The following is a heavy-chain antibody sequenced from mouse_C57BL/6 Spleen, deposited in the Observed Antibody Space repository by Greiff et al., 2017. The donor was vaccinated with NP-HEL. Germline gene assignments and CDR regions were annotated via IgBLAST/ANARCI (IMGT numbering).Heavy chain of an antibody. CDR2: IDPETGGT. CDR1: GYTFTDYE. Sequence: VQLVESGAELVRPGASVTLSCKASGYTFTDYEMHWVKQTPVHGLEWIGAIDPETGGTAYNQKFKGTAILTADKSSSTAYMELRSLTSEDSAVYYFTRDYYGSSYGFAYWGQGTLVTVSA. CDR3: TRDYYGSSYGFAY. V-gene: IGHV1-15*01. D-gene: IGHD1-1*01. J-gene: IGHJ3*01.